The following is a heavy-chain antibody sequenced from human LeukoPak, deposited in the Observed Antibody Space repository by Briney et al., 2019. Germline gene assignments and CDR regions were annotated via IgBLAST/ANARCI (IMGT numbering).Heavy chain of an antibody. D-gene: IGHD6-19*01. CDR1: GFTFSDYY. CDR3: ASTPSSGRPDNYYYYYGMDV. V-gene: IGHV3-11*01. Sequence: PGGSLRLSCAASGFTFSDYYMSWIRQAPGKGLEWVSYISSSGSTIYYADSVKGRFTISRDNAKNSLYLQMNSLRAEDTAVYYCASTPSSGRPDNYYYYYGMDVWGQGTTVTVSS. J-gene: IGHJ6*02. CDR2: ISSSGSTI.